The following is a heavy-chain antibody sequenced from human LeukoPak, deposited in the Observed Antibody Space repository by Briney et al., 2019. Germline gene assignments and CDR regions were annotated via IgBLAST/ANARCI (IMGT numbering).Heavy chain of an antibody. CDR2: IGYDGSNK. D-gene: IGHD6-13*01. CDR3: ARGISVGAAAGTRWIDP. V-gene: IGHV3-33*01. Sequence: GGSLRLSCAASGFTFSTYGMHWVRQAPGQGLEWLTDIGYDGSNKYYADSVKGRFTISRDNSKNTLYLQMNSLRAEDTAVYYRARGISVGAAAGTRWIDPWGQGTLVTVSS. J-gene: IGHJ5*02. CDR1: GFTFSTYG.